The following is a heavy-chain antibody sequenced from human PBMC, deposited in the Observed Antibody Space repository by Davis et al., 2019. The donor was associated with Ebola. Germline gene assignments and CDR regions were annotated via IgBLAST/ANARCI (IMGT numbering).Heavy chain of an antibody. Sequence: GESLKISCAASGFTVSSNYMSWVRQAPGKGLEWVSVIYSGGSTYYADSVKGRFTISRDNSKNTLYLQMNSLRAEDTAVYYCARERVWGSYRYDAFDIWGQGTMVTVSS. CDR3: ARERVWGSYRYDAFDI. CDR1: GFTVSSNY. D-gene: IGHD3-16*02. CDR2: IYSGGST. J-gene: IGHJ3*02. V-gene: IGHV3-66*01.